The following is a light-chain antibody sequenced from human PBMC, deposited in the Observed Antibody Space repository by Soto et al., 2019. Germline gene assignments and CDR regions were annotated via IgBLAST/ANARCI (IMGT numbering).Light chain of an antibody. CDR2: DVN. CDR3: CSYAGSYTVI. J-gene: IGLJ2*01. CDR1: STDVGNYDY. V-gene: IGLV2-11*01. Sequence: QSALTQPRSVSGSPGQSVTLSCTGTSTDVGNYDYVSWYQHYPGKAPKLLIYDVNKRPSGVPARFSGSKSGKTASLAISGLQPEDEADYYCCSYAGSYTVIFGGGTKVTVL.